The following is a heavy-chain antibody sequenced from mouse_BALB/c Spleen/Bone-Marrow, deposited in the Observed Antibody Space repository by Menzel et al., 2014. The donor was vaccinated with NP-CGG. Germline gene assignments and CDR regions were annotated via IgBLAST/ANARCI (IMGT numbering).Heavy chain of an antibody. J-gene: IGHJ2*01. D-gene: IGHD3-1*01. CDR3: TTLARNNFDY. CDR2: IHPGNSVT. V-gene: IGHV1-5*01. CDR1: GYTFSNYW. Sequence: EVKLMESGTVLARPGAAVKMSCKASGYTFSNYWMHWIKQRPGQGLEWIGTIHPGNSVTTYNQKFKGKAKLTAVTSTSTAYMELSSLTNEDSAVYYCTTLARNNFDYWGQGTTLTVSS.